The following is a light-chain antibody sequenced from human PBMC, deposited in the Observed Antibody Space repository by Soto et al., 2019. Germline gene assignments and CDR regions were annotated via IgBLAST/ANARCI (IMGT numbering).Light chain of an antibody. CDR2: GTS. V-gene: IGKV1-6*02. CDR1: QDIRNE. J-gene: IGKJ1*01. CDR3: LQDNSYPRT. Sequence: AIQMTQSPSSMSASIGDRVTITCRASQDIRNEVGWYQERPGKAPKLLVYGTSYLESGVPSRFSGGGSGTDFTLTISSLQPEDFATYYCLQDNSYPRTFGQGTTLEI.